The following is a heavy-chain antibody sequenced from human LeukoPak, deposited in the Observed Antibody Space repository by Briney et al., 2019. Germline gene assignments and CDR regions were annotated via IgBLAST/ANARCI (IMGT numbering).Heavy chain of an antibody. V-gene: IGHV4-39*01. CDR2: IFYSGNT. CDR3: ASHLWFGELNWFDP. J-gene: IGHJ5*02. CDR1: GGSISSSNYY. D-gene: IGHD3-10*01. Sequence: LETLSLTCTVSGGSISSSNYYWGWIRPPPGKGLEWIGSIFYSGNTYYNPSLKSRVTISVDTSKNQFSLTLSSVTAADTAVYYCASHLWFGELNWFDPWGQGILVTVSS.